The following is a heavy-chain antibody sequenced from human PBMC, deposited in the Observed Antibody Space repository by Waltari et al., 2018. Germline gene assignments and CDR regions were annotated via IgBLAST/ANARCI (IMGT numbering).Heavy chain of an antibody. V-gene: IGHV3-15*01. J-gene: IGHJ4*02. CDR3: TTFFYFHAFDY. CDR1: GFTLSNAW. CDR2: IKSKTDGGTT. D-gene: IGHD1-26*01. Sequence: EVQLVESGGGLVKPGGSLRLSCAASGFTLSNAWMGWVRQAPGKGLEWVGRIKSKTDGGTTDYAAPVKGRFTISRDDSKNTLYLQMNSLKTEDTAVYYCTTFFYFHAFDYWGQGTLVTVSS.